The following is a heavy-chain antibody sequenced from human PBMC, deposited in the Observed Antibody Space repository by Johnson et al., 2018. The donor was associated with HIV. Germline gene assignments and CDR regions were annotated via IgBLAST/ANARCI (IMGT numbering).Heavy chain of an antibody. J-gene: IGHJ3*02. D-gene: IGHD3-22*01. CDR3: AREQQPITYYYGSRDAFDI. Sequence: VQLVESGGGLVQPGGSLRLSCAASGFTFSSYDMHWVRQTTGKGLEWVSTIGTAGDTYYPGSVKGRFTISRDNAKNSLYLQMNSLRAEDTAVYYCAREQQPITYYYGSRDAFDIWGQGTMVTVSS. CDR1: GFTFSSYD. CDR2: IGTAGDT. V-gene: IGHV3-13*01.